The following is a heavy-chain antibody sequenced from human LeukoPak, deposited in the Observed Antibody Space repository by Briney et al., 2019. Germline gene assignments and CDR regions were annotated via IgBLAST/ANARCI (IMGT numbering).Heavy chain of an antibody. J-gene: IGHJ4*02. D-gene: IGHD3-10*01. Sequence: GGSLRLSCEGSGLIVSDNYMSWVRQAPGKGLEWVSVIYSGGTTFYADSVKGRFTISRDNSKNTLYVQMNSLRAEDTAIYYCAKSRSGSSNWALRIFDNWGQGTMVSVSS. CDR3: AKSRSGSSNWALRIFDN. V-gene: IGHV3-53*01. CDR1: GLIVSDNY. CDR2: IYSGGTT.